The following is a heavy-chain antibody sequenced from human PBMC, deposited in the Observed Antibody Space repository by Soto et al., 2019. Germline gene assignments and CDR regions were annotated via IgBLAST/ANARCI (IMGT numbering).Heavy chain of an antibody. D-gene: IGHD1-1*01. CDR3: ARDRRATGTTGQILRDYYYYGIDV. Sequence: GGSLRLSCAASGFTFSSYGMHWVRQAPGKGLEWVAVIWYDGSNKYYADSVKGRFTISRDNSKNTLYLQMNSLRAEDTAVYYCARDRRATGTTGQILRDYYYYGIDVWGQGTTVTVYS. CDR2: IWYDGSNK. CDR1: GFTFSSYG. V-gene: IGHV3-33*01. J-gene: IGHJ6*02.